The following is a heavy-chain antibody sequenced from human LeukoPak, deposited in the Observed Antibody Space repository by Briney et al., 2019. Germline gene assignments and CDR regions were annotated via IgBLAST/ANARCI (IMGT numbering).Heavy chain of an antibody. CDR1: GVSISSSN. CDR2: ISSSSSTI. J-gene: IGHJ3*02. D-gene: IGHD3-22*01. V-gene: IGHV3-48*01. CDR3: ARDHHRRLYDSQARDTFDI. Sequence: PSETLSLTCTVSGVSISSSNSYWGWIRQPPGKGLEWVSYISSSSSTIYYADSVKGRFTISRDNAKNSLYLQMNSLRAEDTAVYYCARDHHRRLYDSQARDTFDIWGQGTMVTVSS.